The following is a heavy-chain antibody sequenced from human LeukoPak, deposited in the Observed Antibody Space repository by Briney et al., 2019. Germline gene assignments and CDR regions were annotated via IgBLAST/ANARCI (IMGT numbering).Heavy chain of an antibody. J-gene: IGHJ1*01. Sequence: GGSLRLSCAASGFTFSSYGMHWVRQAPGKGLEWVAFIRYDGTNKYYADSVKGRFTISRDNAKNSLYLEMNILRAEDTAVYYCARDLGYYDSSGYYRGAEYFQHWGQGTLVTVSS. CDR2: IRYDGTNK. CDR1: GFTFSSYG. CDR3: ARDLGYYDSSGYYRGAEYFQH. V-gene: IGHV3-30*02. D-gene: IGHD3-22*01.